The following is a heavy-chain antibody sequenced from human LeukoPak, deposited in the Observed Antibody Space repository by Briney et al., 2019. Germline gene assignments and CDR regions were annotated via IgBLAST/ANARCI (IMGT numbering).Heavy chain of an antibody. CDR1: GGSFSGYY. CDR2: INHSGST. CDR3: ARGKRSGLDY. J-gene: IGHJ4*02. Sequence: SETLSVTCAVYGGSFSGYYWSWIRQPPGKGLEWIGEINHSGSTNYNPSLKSRVTISVDTSKNQFSLKLSSVTAADTAVYYCARGKRSGLDYWGQGTLVTVSS. V-gene: IGHV4-34*01. D-gene: IGHD2-8*02.